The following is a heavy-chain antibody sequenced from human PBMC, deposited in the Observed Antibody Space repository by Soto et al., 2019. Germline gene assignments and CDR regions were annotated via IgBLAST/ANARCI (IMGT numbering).Heavy chain of an antibody. D-gene: IGHD3-22*01. CDR2: ISWNSGSI. V-gene: IGHV3-9*01. J-gene: IGHJ4*02. CDR3: AKDWDSSGYYRPQSYFDY. Sequence: PGGPLRLSCPASVFTFDDYAMHWVRQAPGKGLEWVSGISWNSGSIGYADSVKGRFTISRDNAKNSLYLQMNSLRAEDTALYYCAKDWDSSGYYRPQSYFDYWGQGTLVTVSS. CDR1: VFTFDDYA.